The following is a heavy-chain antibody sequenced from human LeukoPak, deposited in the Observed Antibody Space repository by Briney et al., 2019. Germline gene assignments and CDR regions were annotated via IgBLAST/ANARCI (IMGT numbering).Heavy chain of an antibody. CDR2: IHYSGRT. CDR3: ARGLAFSSSWVFDY. D-gene: IGHD6-13*01. V-gene: IGHV4-39*02. J-gene: IGHJ4*02. Sequence: SETLSLTCTVSGGPISSSSYYWGWIRQPPGKRLEWIGSIHYSGRTYDNPSLKSRVTISLDTSKNHFSLKLSSVTAADTAVYYCARGLAFSSSWVFDYWGQGTLVTVSS. CDR1: GGPISSSSYY.